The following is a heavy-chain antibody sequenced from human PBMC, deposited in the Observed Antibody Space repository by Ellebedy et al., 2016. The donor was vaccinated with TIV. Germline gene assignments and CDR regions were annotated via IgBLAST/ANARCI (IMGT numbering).Heavy chain of an antibody. J-gene: IGHJ3*01. CDR2: IIPIFGTP. D-gene: IGHD6-19*01. V-gene: IGHV1-69*13. CDR3: ARHSTSGWYWSGFDV. Sequence: AASVKVSCKASGGTFGNYAISWVRQAPGQGLEWMGGIIPIFGTPNYAQKFQGRVMITADVFAKTAYMELSSLRPEDTAVYYCARHSTSGWYWSGFDVWGQGTMVTVSS. CDR1: GGTFGNYA.